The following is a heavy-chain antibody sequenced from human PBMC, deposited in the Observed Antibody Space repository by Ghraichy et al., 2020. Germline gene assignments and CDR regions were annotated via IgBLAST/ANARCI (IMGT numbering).Heavy chain of an antibody. Sequence: GGSLRLSCAASGFTLSNFWVHWVRQVPGKGLVWVSRISGEGSSTCYADSVRGRFSISRDKSKNTVFLQMNSLRAEDTALYYCMRAGGTDGIDVGGQETTVTGSS. CDR2: ISGEGSST. D-gene: IGHD3-16*01. CDR3: MRAGGTDGIDV. V-gene: IGHV3-74*01. J-gene: IGHJ6*02. CDR1: GFTLSNFW.